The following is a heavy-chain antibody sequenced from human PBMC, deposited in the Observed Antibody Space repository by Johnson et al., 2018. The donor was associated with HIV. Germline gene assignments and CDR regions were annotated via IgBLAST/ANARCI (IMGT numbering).Heavy chain of an antibody. CDR1: GFTLSSYW. CDR2: IKQDGSEK. CDR3: ATRDPTHRPGVFDI. D-gene: IGHD1-14*01. J-gene: IGHJ3*02. Sequence: MLLVESGGGLVQPGGSLRLSCAASGFTLSSYWMSWVRQAPGKGLEWVANIKQDGSEKYYVDSVKGRFTISRNNANNSLHLQMNSLRAEDTAVYYCATRDPTHRPGVFDIWGQGTMVTVSS. V-gene: IGHV3-7*02.